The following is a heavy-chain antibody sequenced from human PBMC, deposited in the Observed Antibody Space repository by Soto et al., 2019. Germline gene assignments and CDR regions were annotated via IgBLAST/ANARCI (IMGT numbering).Heavy chain of an antibody. Sequence: ETLSLTCTVAGGSISSYYWSWIRQPPGKGLEWIGYIYYSGSTNYNPSLKSRVTILVDTSMNQFSLKLSSVTAAHTAVYYCATSSGSYPGDAFDMWGQGTLVNVSS. CDR1: GGSISSYY. CDR2: IYYSGST. J-gene: IGHJ3*02. D-gene: IGHD1-26*01. CDR3: ATSSGSYPGDAFDM. V-gene: IGHV4-59*01.